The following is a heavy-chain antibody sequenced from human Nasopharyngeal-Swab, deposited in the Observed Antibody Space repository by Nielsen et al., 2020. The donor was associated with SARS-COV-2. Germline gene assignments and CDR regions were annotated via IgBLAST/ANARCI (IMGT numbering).Heavy chain of an antibody. V-gene: IGHV3-48*03. CDR3: ARTTYSYGRFDY. Sequence: GGSLRLSCAASGFTFSNYEMNWARQAPGKGLEWLSYISGTAGTISYADSVKGRFTISTDNAKNSLYLQMNSLRAEDTALYYCARTTYSYGRFDYWGQGTLVTVSS. J-gene: IGHJ4*02. CDR2: ISGTAGTI. D-gene: IGHD5-18*01. CDR1: GFTFSNYE.